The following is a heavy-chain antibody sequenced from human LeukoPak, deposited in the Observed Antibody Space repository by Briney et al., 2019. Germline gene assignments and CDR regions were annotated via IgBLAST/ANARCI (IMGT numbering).Heavy chain of an antibody. CDR2: IFYSGRT. CDR3: ARRSEYNWCDP. CDR1: GGSISSGAHY. Sequence: PSQTLSLTCTVSGGSISSGAHYWTWIRQHPGKGLEWIGYIFYSGRTYYNPSLKSRVTISMDTSKNQFSLKLSSVTAADTAVYYCARRSEYNWCDPWGQGTLVTVSS. J-gene: IGHJ5*02. V-gene: IGHV4-31*03.